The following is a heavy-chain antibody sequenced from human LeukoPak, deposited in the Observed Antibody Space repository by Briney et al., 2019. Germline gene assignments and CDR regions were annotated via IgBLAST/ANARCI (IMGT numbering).Heavy chain of an antibody. CDR3: ASGFQDYYDSSGPYDAFDI. V-gene: IGHV3-48*02. J-gene: IGHJ3*02. CDR1: GFTFSSYS. CDR2: ISSSSSTI. D-gene: IGHD3-22*01. Sequence: GSLRLSCAASGFTFSSYSMNWVRQAPGKGLEWVSYISSSSSTIYYADSVKGRFTISRDNAKNSLYLQMNSLRDEDTAVYYCASGFQDYYDSSGPYDAFDIWGQGTMVTVSS.